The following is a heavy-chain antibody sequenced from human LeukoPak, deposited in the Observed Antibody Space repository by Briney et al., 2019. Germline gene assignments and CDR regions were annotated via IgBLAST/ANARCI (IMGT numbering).Heavy chain of an antibody. J-gene: IGHJ4*02. CDR2: IIPIFGTA. Sequence: EASVKVSCKASGGTFSSYAISWVRQAPGQGLEWMGGIIPIFGTANYAQKFQGRVTMTRDTSTSTVYMELSSLRSEDTAVYYCATERELPQTHFDYWGQGTLVTVSS. CDR1: GGTFSSYA. CDR3: ATERELPQTHFDY. D-gene: IGHD1-26*01. V-gene: IGHV1-69*05.